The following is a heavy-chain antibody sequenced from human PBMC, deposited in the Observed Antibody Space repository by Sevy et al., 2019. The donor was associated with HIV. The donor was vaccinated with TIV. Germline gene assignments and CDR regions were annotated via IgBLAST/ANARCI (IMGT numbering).Heavy chain of an antibody. CDR2: ISYDGSNK. J-gene: IGHJ6*02. CDR3: AKGGDSSSWYSYYYYGMDV. Sequence: GGSLRLSCAASGFTFSSYGMHWVRQAPGKGLEWVAVISYDGSNKYYADSVKGRFTISRDNSKNTLYLQMNSLRAEDTDVYYCAKGGDSSSWYSYYYYGMDVWGQGTTVTVSS. CDR1: GFTFSSYG. D-gene: IGHD6-13*01. V-gene: IGHV3-30*18.